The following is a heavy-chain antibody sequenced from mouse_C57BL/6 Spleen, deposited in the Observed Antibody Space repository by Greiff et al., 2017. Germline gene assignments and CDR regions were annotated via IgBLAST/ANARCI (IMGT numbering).Heavy chain of an antibody. CDR2: INPSSGYT. CDR3: ARGYYGSSFCDY. J-gene: IGHJ2*01. CDR1: GYTFTSYT. Sequence: QVQLKESGAELARPGASVKMSCKASGYTFTSYTMHWVKQRPGQGLEWIGYINPSSGYTKYNQKFKDKATLTADKSSSTAYMQLSSLTSEDSAVYYCARGYYGSSFCDYWGQGTTLTVSS. D-gene: IGHD1-1*01. V-gene: IGHV1-4*01.